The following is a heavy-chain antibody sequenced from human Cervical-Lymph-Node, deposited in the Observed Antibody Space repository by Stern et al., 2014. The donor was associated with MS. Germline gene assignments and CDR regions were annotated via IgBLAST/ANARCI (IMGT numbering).Heavy chain of an antibody. CDR1: GYTFTSHY. D-gene: IGHD3/OR15-3a*01. CDR3: ASGTGSKRPTGNY. J-gene: IGHJ4*02. V-gene: IGHV1-46*01. CDR2: INPSGDSA. Sequence: QEQLVQSGAEVKKPGASVKVSCKAFGYTFTSHYMHWVRQAPGQGLEWVGIINPSGDSATYAQKFQGRVTITRDTSTSTVYMELSSLRSEDTAVYYCASGTGSKRPTGNYWGQGTLVTVSS.